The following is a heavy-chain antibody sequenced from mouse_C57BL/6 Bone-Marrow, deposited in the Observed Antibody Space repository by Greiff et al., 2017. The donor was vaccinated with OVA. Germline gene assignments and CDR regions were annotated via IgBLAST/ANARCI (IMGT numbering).Heavy chain of an antibody. CDR3: TRETLPAWFAY. V-gene: IGHV5-9-1*02. D-gene: IGHD1-2*01. Sequence: EVKLMESGEGLVKPGGSLKLSCAASGFTFSSYAMSWVRQTPEKRLEWVAYISSGGDYIYYADTVKGRFTISRDNARNTLYLQMSRLKSEDTAMYYCTRETLPAWFAYWGQGTLVTVSA. CDR1: GFTFSSYA. CDR2: ISSGGDYI. J-gene: IGHJ3*01.